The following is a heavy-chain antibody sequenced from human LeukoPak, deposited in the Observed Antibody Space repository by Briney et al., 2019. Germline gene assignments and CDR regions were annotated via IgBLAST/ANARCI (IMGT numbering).Heavy chain of an antibody. D-gene: IGHD4-23*01. CDR3: AHNWNYGGKRGGSKTPTYQFDP. J-gene: IGHJ5*02. V-gene: IGHV2-5*01. CDR2: IYWNDDK. CDR1: GFSLSTSGVG. Sequence: SGPTLVNPTQTLTLTCIFSGFSLSTSGVGVGWIRQPPGEALEWLAVIYWNDDKRYNLSLKSRLTITKDTSKNQVVLTMTNMDPVDTATYYCAHNWNYGGKRGGSKTPTYQFDPWGQGTLVTVSS.